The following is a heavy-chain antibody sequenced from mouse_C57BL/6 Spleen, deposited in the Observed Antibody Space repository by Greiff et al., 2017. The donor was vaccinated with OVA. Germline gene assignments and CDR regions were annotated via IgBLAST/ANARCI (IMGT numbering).Heavy chain of an antibody. CDR1: GYTFTSYW. J-gene: IGHJ2*01. CDR3: AYYYENYFDY. Sequence: QVQLKQPGAELVKPGASVKLSCKASGYTFTSYWMQWVKQRPGQGLEWIGEIDPSDSYTNYNQKFKGKATLTVDTSSSTAYMQLSSLTSEDSAVYYCAYYYENYFDYWGQGATLSVSS. D-gene: IGHD1-1*01. V-gene: IGHV1-50*01. CDR2: IDPSDSYT.